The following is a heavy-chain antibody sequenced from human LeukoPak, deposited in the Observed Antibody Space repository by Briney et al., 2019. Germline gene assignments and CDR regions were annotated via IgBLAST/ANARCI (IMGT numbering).Heavy chain of an antibody. Sequence: SETLSLTCAVYGGSFSGYYWSWIRQPPGKGLEWIGEINHSGNTNYNPSLKSRVTISVDTSKNQFSLKLSSVTAADTAMYYCARQGQYCSGGSCYVDHWGQGTLVTVSS. V-gene: IGHV4-34*01. J-gene: IGHJ4*02. CDR1: GGSFSGYY. D-gene: IGHD2-15*01. CDR3: ARQGQYCSGGSCYVDH. CDR2: INHSGNT.